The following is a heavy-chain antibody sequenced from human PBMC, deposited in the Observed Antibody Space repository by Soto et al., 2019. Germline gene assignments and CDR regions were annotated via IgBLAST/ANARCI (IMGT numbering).Heavy chain of an antibody. J-gene: IGHJ6*02. D-gene: IGHD2-15*01. CDR3: ARGEGGGYYYYGMDV. Sequence: SVKVSCKASGYTFTGYYMRWVRQAPGQGLEWMGGIIPIFGTANYAQKFQGRVTITADESTSTAYMELSSLRSEDTAVYYCARGEGGGYYYYGMDVWGQGTTVTVSS. CDR2: IIPIFGTA. V-gene: IGHV1-69*13. CDR1: GYTFTGYY.